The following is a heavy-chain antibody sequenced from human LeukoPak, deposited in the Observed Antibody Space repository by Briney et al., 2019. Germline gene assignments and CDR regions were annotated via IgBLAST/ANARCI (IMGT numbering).Heavy chain of an antibody. J-gene: IGHJ6*03. D-gene: IGHD4-11*01. CDR3: ARDGGGSNYVDYYYYYMDV. CDR2: IYTSGST. CDR1: GGSISSYY. V-gene: IGHV4-4*07. Sequence: SETLSLTCTVSGGSISSYYWSWIRQPAGKGLEWIGRIYTSGSTNYNPSLKSRVTMSVDTSKNQFSLKLSSVTAADTAVYYCARDGGGSNYVDYYYYYMDVWGKGTTVTVSS.